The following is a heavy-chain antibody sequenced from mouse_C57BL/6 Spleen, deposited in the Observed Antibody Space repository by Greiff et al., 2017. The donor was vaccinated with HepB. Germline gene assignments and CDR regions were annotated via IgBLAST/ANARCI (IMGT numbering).Heavy chain of an antibody. CDR3: ARYYYGSRDAMDY. Sequence: QVQLQQSGAELVRPGASVKLSCKASGYTFTDYYINWVKQRPGQGLEWIARIYPGSGNTYYNEKFKGKATLTAEKSSSTAYMQLSSLTSEDSAVYFCARYYYGSRDAMDYWGRGTSVTVSS. CDR2: IYPGSGNT. D-gene: IGHD1-1*01. V-gene: IGHV1-76*01. CDR1: GYTFTDYY. J-gene: IGHJ4*01.